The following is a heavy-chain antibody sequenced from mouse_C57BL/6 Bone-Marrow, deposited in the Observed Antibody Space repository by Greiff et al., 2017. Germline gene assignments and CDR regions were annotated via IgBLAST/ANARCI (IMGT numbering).Heavy chain of an antibody. Sequence: VQLQQSGPELVKPGASVKISCKASGYSFTDYNMNWVKQSNGKSLEWIGVINPNYGTTSYNQKFKGKATLTVDQSSSTAYMQLISLTSEDAAVYYWARGYDYDYAMDYWGQGTSVTVSS. V-gene: IGHV1-39*01. CDR1: GYSFTDYN. CDR3: ARGYDYDYAMDY. J-gene: IGHJ4*01. CDR2: INPNYGTT. D-gene: IGHD2-4*01.